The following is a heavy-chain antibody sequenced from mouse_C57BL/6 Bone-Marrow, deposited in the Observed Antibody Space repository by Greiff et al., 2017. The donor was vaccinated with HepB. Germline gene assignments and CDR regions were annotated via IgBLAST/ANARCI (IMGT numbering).Heavy chain of an antibody. J-gene: IGHJ4*01. V-gene: IGHV1-5*01. CDR1: GYTFTSYW. Sequence: VQLQQSGTVLARPGASVKMSCKTSGYTFTSYWMHWVKQRPGQGLEWIGAIYPGNSDTSYNQKFKGKAKLTAVTSASTAYMELSSLTNEDSAVYYCTQCYSNQYYAMDYWGQGTSVTVSS. CDR3: TQCYSNQYYAMDY. D-gene: IGHD2-5*01. CDR2: IYPGNSDT.